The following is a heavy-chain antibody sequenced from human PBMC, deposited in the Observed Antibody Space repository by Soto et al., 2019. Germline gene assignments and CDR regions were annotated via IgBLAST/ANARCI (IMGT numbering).Heavy chain of an antibody. CDR2: ISAYNGNT. CDR1: GYTFTSYG. J-gene: IGHJ4*02. Sequence: QVPLVQSGAEVKKPGASVKVSCKASGYTFTSYGISWVRQAPGQGLEWMGWISAYNGNTNYAQKLQGRVTMTTDTSTSTAYMELRSLGSDDTAVYYCARDWSYYDSSGYQRDYWGQGTLVTVSS. D-gene: IGHD3-22*01. V-gene: IGHV1-18*01. CDR3: ARDWSYYDSSGYQRDY.